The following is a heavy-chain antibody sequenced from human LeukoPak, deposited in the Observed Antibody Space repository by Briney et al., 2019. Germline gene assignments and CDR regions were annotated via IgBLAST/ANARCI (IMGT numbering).Heavy chain of an antibody. CDR1: GGSFSGYY. J-gene: IGHJ6*03. D-gene: IGHD4-17*01. CDR2: INHSGST. Sequence: LETLSLTCAVYGGSFSGYYWSWIRQPPGKGLEWIGEINHSGSTNYNPSLKSRVTISVDTSKNQFSLKLSSVTAADTAVYYCARLRIYYYYYYMDVWGKGTTVTVSS. V-gene: IGHV4-34*01. CDR3: ARLRIYYYYYYMDV.